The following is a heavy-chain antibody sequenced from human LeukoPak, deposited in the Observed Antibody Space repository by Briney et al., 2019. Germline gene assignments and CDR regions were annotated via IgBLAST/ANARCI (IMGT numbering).Heavy chain of an antibody. V-gene: IGHV4-61*01. J-gene: IGHJ4*02. Sequence: PSETLSLTCAVSGYSISSGYYWSWIRQPPGKGLEWIGYIYYSGSTNYNPSLKSRVTISVDTSKNQFSLKLSSVTAADTAVYYCARAANTAMVTGWGQGTLVTVSS. CDR1: GYSISSGYY. CDR2: IYYSGST. D-gene: IGHD5-18*01. CDR3: ARAANTAMVTG.